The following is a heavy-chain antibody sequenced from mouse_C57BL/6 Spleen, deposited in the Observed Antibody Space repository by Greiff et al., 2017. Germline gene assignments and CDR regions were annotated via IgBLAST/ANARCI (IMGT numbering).Heavy chain of an antibody. CDR2: IDPSDSYT. CDR1: GYTFTSYW. CDR3: ATNWDFDY. J-gene: IGHJ2*01. Sequence: QVQLQQPGAELVMPGASVKLSCKASGYTFTSYWMHWVKQRPGQGLEWIGEIDPSDSYTNYNQTFKGKSTLTVDKSASTAYMQLSSLTSEDSAVYYCATNWDFDYWGQGTTLTVSS. D-gene: IGHD4-1*01. V-gene: IGHV1-69*01.